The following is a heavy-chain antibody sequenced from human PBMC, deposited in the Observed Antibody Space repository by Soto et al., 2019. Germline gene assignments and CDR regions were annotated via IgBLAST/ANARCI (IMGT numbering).Heavy chain of an antibody. Sequence: PSETLSLTCAVYGGSFSGYYWSWIRQPPGKGLEWIGEINHSGSTNYNPSLKSRVTISVDTSKSQFSLKLSSVTAADTAVYYCARGRDYYGSGSVHYSGPGAMVTVYS. J-gene: IGHJ4*02. V-gene: IGHV4-34*01. CDR3: ARGRDYYGSGSVHY. CDR2: INHSGST. D-gene: IGHD3-10*01. CDR1: GGSFSGYY.